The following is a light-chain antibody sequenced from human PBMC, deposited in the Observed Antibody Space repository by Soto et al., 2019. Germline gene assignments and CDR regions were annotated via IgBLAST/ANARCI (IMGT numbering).Light chain of an antibody. V-gene: IGKV3D-15*01. CDR2: GAS. CDR1: QTTSPK. CDR3: QQYNRWPRT. Sequence: EIELTQSPGTLSLSPGESATLSCRVSQTTSPKYVAWYQQRRGLAPRLLVYGASKRAAGIPVRFSGSGSGTEFSLSISSVQSEDFAIFYCQQYNRWPRTFGQGTKVDIK. J-gene: IGKJ1*01.